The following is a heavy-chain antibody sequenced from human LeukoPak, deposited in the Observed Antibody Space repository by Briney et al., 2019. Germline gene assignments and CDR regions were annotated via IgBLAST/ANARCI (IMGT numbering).Heavy chain of an antibody. Sequence: GRSLRLSCAASGFTFSSYGMHWVRQAPGKGLEWVAVISYGGSNKYYADSVKGRFTISRDNSKNTLYLQMNSLRVEDTAVYYCAKDVGFGGAPFDYWGQGTLVTVSS. J-gene: IGHJ4*02. D-gene: IGHD3-10*01. V-gene: IGHV3-30*18. CDR2: ISYGGSNK. CDR1: GFTFSSYG. CDR3: AKDVGFGGAPFDY.